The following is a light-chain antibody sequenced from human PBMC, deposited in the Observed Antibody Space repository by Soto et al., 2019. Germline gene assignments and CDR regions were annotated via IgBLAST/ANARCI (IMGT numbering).Light chain of an antibody. CDR2: VAS. CDR3: QQSYSTPQT. V-gene: IGKV1-39*01. Sequence: DIQMTQSPSSLSASVGDRVIITCRASQRVGTYVSWYQQKEGKAPKLLINVASTLQSGVPSRFSGSGSGTDFTLAISSLQPEDFATYYCQQSYSTPQTFGGGTRVEIK. J-gene: IGKJ4*01. CDR1: QRVGTY.